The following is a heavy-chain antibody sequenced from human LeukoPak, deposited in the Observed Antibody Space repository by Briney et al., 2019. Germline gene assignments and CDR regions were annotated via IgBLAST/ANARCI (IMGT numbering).Heavy chain of an antibody. CDR3: ARAVWEPDFDY. D-gene: IGHD1-26*01. Sequence: TSETLSLTCTVSGGSISSSSYYWGWIRQPPGRGLEWIGSIYYSGSTYYNPSLKSRVTISVDTSKNQFSLKLSSVTAADTAVYYCARAVWEPDFDYWGQGTLVTVSS. CDR1: GGSISSSSYY. CDR2: IYYSGST. V-gene: IGHV4-39*07. J-gene: IGHJ4*02.